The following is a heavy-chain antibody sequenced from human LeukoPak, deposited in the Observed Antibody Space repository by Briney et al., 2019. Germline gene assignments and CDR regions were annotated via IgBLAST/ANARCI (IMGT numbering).Heavy chain of an antibody. CDR1: GGSTSSDY. D-gene: IGHD5-18*01. V-gene: IGHV4-59*08. CDR3: ARLNRIQLWGVDTAMVRGDFDY. Sequence: SETLSLTCTVSGGSTSSDYWSWIRQSPGKGLEWVGYVYNSGDTGKNPSLKSRVTILLDTSKNQCSLKLTSVSAADTAVYYCARLNRIQLWGVDTAMVRGDFDYWGQGTLVTVSS. J-gene: IGHJ4*02. CDR2: VYNSGDT.